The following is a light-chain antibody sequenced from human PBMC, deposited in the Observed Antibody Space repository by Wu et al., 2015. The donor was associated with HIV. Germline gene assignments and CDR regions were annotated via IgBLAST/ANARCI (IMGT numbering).Light chain of an antibody. Sequence: EIVLTQSPGTLSLSPGERATLSCRASQSISSSYLAWYQHKPGQAPRLLIYGASSRATGIPDRFSGSGSGTDFTLTISRLEPEDFAVYYCQQYGSLLTFGGGTKVEIK. CDR3: QQYGSLLT. V-gene: IGKV3-20*01. CDR2: GAS. CDR1: QSISSSY. J-gene: IGKJ4*01.